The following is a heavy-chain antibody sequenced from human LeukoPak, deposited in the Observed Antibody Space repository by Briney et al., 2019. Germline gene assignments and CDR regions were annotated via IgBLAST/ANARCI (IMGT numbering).Heavy chain of an antibody. CDR3: VRDYRACFDY. Sequence: QAGGSLRLSCAASGFTFDDYAMHWVRQAPGKGLEWVSGISWNSGSIGYADSVKGRFTISRDNAKNSLYLQMNSLRAEDTALYYCVRDYRACFDYWGQGALVTVSS. J-gene: IGHJ4*02. CDR2: ISWNSGSI. D-gene: IGHD3-16*02. V-gene: IGHV3-9*01. CDR1: GFTFDDYA.